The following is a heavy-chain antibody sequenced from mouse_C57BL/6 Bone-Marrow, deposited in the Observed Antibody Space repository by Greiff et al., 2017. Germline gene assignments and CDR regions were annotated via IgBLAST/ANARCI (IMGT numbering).Heavy chain of an antibody. CDR1: GFTFSSYT. CDR2: ISGGGGNT. J-gene: IGHJ1*03. D-gene: IGHD1-1*01. CDR3: SRQVTTVLATKYFDV. V-gene: IGHV5-9*01. Sequence: DVMLVESGGGLVKPGGSLKLSCAASGFTFSSYTMSWVRQTPEKRLQWVAAISGGGGNTYYPDSVKGRFTISRDNDKNILYLQMSSLMSEDTALYYCSRQVTTVLATKYFDVWGTGTTVTVSS.